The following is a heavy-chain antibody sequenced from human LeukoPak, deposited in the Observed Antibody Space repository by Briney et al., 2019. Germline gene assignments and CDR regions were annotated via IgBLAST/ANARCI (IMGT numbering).Heavy chain of an antibody. D-gene: IGHD2-21*02. CDR2: IFPGDSDT. CDR1: GYSFTSYW. J-gene: IGHJ5*02. CDR3: ARLTSFADLLTATRRSWFDP. Sequence: GESLKISCKGSGYSFTSYWIGWVRQMPGKGLEWMGIIFPGDSDTRYRPSLQGQVTISVDKSIDTAFLQWSSLKASDSAIYYCARLTSFADLLTATRRSWFDPWGQGTLVTVSS. V-gene: IGHV5-51*01.